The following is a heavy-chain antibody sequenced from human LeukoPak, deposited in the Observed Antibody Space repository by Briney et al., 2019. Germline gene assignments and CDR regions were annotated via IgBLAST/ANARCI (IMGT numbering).Heavy chain of an antibody. CDR1: GYTFTSYG. Sequence: ASVKVSCKASGYTFTSYGISWVRQAPGQGREWMGWISAYNGNTNYAQKLQGRVTMTTDTSTSTAYMELRSLRSDDTAVYYCAFMVRGAHKQYYFDYWGQGTLVTVSS. CDR2: ISAYNGNT. V-gene: IGHV1-18*04. D-gene: IGHD3-10*01. J-gene: IGHJ4*02. CDR3: AFMVRGAHKQYYFDY.